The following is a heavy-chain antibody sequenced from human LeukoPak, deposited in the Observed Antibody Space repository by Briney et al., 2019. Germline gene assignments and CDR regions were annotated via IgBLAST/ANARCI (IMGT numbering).Heavy chain of an antibody. CDR2: IPQSGNI. Sequence: SETLSLTCTVSGDSISSGGYSWRWIRQPPGKGLEWIGYIYHIGYIPQSGNIYQNPSLKSRVTISLDTSRNQFSLKLSSVTAADTAVYYCARSPLAFYDSSGYPRVWFDPWGQGTLVTVSS. V-gene: IGHV4-30-2*01. CDR1: GDSISSGGYS. CDR3: ARSPLAFYDSSGYPRVWFDP. J-gene: IGHJ5*02. D-gene: IGHD3-22*01.